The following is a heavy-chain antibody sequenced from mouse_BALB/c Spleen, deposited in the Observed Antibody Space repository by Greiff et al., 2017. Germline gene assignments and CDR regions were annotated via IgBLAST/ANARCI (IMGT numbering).Heavy chain of an antibody. V-gene: IGHV5-4*02. CDR2: ISDGGSYT. CDR1: GFTFSDYY. J-gene: IGHJ4*01. D-gene: IGHD2-4*01. Sequence: EVQGVESGGGLVKPGGSLKLSCAASGFTFSDYYMYWVRQTPEKRLEWVATISDGGSYTYYPDSVKGRFTISRDNAKNNLYLQMSSLKSEDTAMYYCARDGDYGYYYAMDYWGQGTSVTVSS. CDR3: ARDGDYGYYYAMDY.